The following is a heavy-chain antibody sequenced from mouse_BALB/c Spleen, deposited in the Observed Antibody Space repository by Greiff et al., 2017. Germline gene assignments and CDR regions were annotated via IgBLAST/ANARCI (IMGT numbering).Heavy chain of an antibody. CDR3: ARPSYLRDAMDY. CDR2: INPSTGYT. V-gene: IGHV1-7*01. CDR1: GYTFTSYW. Sequence: VKLMESGAELAKPGASVKMSCKASGYTFTSYWMHWVKQRPGQGLEWIGYINPSTGYTEYNQKFKDKATLTADKSSSTAYMQLSSLTSEDSAVYYCARPSYLRDAMDYWGQGTSVTVSS. J-gene: IGHJ4*01. D-gene: IGHD3-2*02.